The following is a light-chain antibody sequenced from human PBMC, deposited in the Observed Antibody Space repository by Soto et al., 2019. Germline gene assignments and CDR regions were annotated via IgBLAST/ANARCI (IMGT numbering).Light chain of an antibody. J-gene: IGKJ5*01. Sequence: EIVMTQSPATLSVSPGERATLSCRASQSVSSKLAWFQQKPGQAPSLLIYGVSTRATGVPVRFSGSGSGTEFTLTINSLQSEDFAVYYCQQYKSWPPITFGQGTRM. V-gene: IGKV3-15*01. CDR1: QSVSSK. CDR3: QQYKSWPPIT. CDR2: GVS.